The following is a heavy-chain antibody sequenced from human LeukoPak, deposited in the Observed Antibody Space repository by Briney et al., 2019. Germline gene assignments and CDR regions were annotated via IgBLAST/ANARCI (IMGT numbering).Heavy chain of an antibody. CDR2: IWYDGSNK. J-gene: IGHJ6*02. CDR3: ATDGYTYYYYGMDV. V-gene: IGHV3-33*01. CDR1: GFTFSSYG. Sequence: GGSLRLSCAASGFTFSSYGMHWVRQAPGKGLEWVAVIWYDGSNKYYADSVKGRFTISRDNTESTLYLQMNSLRAEDTAVYYCATDGYTYYYYGMDVWGQGTTVTVSS. D-gene: IGHD5-24*01.